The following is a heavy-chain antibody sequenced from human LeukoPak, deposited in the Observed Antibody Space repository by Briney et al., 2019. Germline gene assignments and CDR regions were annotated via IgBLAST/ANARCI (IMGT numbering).Heavy chain of an antibody. CDR2: IYYSGST. CDR1: GGSISTDNCY. CDR3: ARGSSSNSWYFDY. J-gene: IGHJ4*02. D-gene: IGHD6-13*01. Sequence: PSETLSLTCTVSGGSISTDNCYWGWIRQPPGKGLEWIGYIYYSGSTNYTPSLKSRVTLSVDTSKNQFSLKLSSVTAADTAVYYCARGSSSNSWYFDYWGQGTLVTVSS. V-gene: IGHV4-61*05.